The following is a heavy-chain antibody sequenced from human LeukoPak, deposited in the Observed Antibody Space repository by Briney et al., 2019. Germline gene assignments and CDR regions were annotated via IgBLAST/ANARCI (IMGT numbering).Heavy chain of an antibody. D-gene: IGHD2-15*01. CDR1: GFTFSDYY. CDR3: ATGEGHCSGGSCYSFDY. CDR2: ISTSGTSL. J-gene: IGHJ4*02. V-gene: IGHV3-11*04. Sequence: GGSLRLSCAASGFTFSDYYLAWIRQAPGKELEWVSYISTSGTSLYYPDSVKGGFIIFGANTKTSLYLQMNSLRVEHMAMYYCATGEGHCSGGSCYSFDYWGRGTLVTVSS.